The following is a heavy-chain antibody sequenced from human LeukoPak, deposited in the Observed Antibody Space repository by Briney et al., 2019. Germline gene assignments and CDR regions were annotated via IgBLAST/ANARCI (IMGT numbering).Heavy chain of an antibody. CDR2: IIPIFCTT. J-gene: IGHJ4*02. D-gene: IGHD3-10*01. Sequence: SVKVSCKASGGTLSRYAISWVRQAPGQGPEWMGGIIPIFCTTNYAQKFQGRVTITADESTSTAYMELSSLRSEDTAVYYCARIVGIASRGYFDYWGQGTLVTVFS. CDR3: ARIVGIASRGYFDY. CDR1: GGTLSRYA. V-gene: IGHV1-69*13.